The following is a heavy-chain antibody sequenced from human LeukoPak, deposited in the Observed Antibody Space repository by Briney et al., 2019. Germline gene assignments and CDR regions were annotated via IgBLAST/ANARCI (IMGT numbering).Heavy chain of an antibody. V-gene: IGHV4-61*02. J-gene: IGHJ6*03. CDR2: INTSGST. D-gene: IGHD2-2*03. CDR1: GGSFSSGSYY. Sequence: PSETLSLTCTVSGGSFSSGSYYWSWIRQPAGKGLEWIGRINTSGSTNYNPSLKSRVTMSVDTSENQFSLKLSSVTAADTAVYYCARDKLDIVIVPGRESSFYYYYYMDVWGKGTTVTISS. CDR3: ARDKLDIVIVPGRESSFYYYYYMDV.